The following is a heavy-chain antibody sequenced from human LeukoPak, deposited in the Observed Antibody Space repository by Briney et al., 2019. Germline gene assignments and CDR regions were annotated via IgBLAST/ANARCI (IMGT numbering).Heavy chain of an antibody. CDR2: INSDGSST. Sequence: GGSLRLSCAASGFTFSSYWMHWVRQAPGKGLVWVSRINSDGSSTSYADSVKGRFTISRDNAKNTLYLQMSSLRAEDTAVYYCASTSSSWDNFQHWGQGTLVTVSS. D-gene: IGHD6-13*01. V-gene: IGHV3-74*01. CDR3: ASTSSSWDNFQH. J-gene: IGHJ1*01. CDR1: GFTFSSYW.